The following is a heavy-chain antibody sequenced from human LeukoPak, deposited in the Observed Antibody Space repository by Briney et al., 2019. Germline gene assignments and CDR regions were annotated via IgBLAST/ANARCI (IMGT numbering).Heavy chain of an antibody. D-gene: IGHD2-15*01. CDR2: IYYSGST. J-gene: IGHJ3*02. CDR1: GGSISSYY. Sequence: KASETLSLTCTVSGGSISSYYWSWIRQPPGKGLEWIGYIYYSGSTNYNPSLKSRVTISVDTSKNQFSLKLSSVTAADTAVYYCARQGYCSGGSCYDDAFDIWGQGTMVTVSS. V-gene: IGHV4-59*08. CDR3: ARQGYCSGGSCYDDAFDI.